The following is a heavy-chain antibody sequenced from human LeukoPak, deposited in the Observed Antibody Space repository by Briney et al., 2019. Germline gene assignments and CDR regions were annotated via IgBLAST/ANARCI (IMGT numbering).Heavy chain of an antibody. J-gene: IGHJ4*02. CDR3: ARVNYYDSSGSLNFDY. D-gene: IGHD3-22*01. V-gene: IGHV4-34*01. CDR2: INHSGST. CDR1: GGSFSGYY. Sequence: SSETLSLTCAVYGGSFSGYYWSWICQPPGKGLEWIGEINHSGSTNYNPSLKSRVTISVDTSKNQFSLKLSSVTAADTAVYYCARVNYYDSSGSLNFDYWGQGTLVTVSS.